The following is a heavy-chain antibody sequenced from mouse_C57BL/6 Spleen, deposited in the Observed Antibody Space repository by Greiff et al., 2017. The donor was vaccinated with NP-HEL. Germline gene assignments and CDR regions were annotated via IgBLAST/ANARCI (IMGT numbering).Heavy chain of an antibody. D-gene: IGHD1-1*01. CDR3: TLLLRRDYYAMDY. J-gene: IGHJ4*01. Sequence: DVQLQESGAELVRPGASVKLSCTASGFNIKDDYMHWVKQGPEQGLEWIGWINPENGDTEYASNFQGNATLTADTSSNTAYLQLSSLTSEDTAVYYCTLLLRRDYYAMDYWGQGTSVTVSS. V-gene: IGHV14-4*01. CDR1: GFNIKDDY. CDR2: INPENGDT.